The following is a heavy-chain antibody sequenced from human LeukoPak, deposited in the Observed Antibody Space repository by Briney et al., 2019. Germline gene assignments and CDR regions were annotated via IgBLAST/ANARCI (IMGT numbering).Heavy chain of an antibody. D-gene: IGHD5-18*01. V-gene: IGHV3-11*01. CDR2: ISSTASMI. J-gene: IGHJ5*02. Sequence: SGGSLRLSCAASGFTLSGYYMSWIRQAPGKGLEWVSYISSTASMIYYADSVKGRFTISRDNAKSSLYLQMNSLRAEDTAVYYCARESGYSFNLWGQGTLVTVSS. CDR3: ARESGYSFNL. CDR1: GFTLSGYY.